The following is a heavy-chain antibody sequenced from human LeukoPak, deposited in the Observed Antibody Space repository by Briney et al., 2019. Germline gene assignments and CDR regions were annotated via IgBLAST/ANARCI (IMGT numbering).Heavy chain of an antibody. CDR1: GYSFTSYW. Sequence: GESLKISCKGSGYSFTSYWIGWVRQMPGKGLEWMGIIYPGDSDTRYSPSLQGQVTISADKSISTAYLQWSTLKASDTAMYHCARQRDCCPLDYWGQGTLVTVSS. V-gene: IGHV5-51*01. J-gene: IGHJ4*02. D-gene: IGHD2-21*02. CDR3: ARQRDCCPLDY. CDR2: IYPGDSDT.